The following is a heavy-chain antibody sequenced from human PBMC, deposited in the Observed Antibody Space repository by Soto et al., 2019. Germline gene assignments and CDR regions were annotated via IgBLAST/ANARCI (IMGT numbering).Heavy chain of an antibody. D-gene: IGHD5-12*01. Sequence: QVQLQESGPGLVKPSQTLSLTCTVSGGSISSGDYYWSWIRQPPGKGLEWIGYIYYSGSTYYNASLKSRVTISVDTSKNHFSLRLTSVTAADTAVYYCARRGGYDWDWYFDLWGRGTLVTVSS. CDR3: ARRGGYDWDWYFDL. CDR1: GGSISSGDYY. CDR2: IYYSGST. V-gene: IGHV4-30-4*01. J-gene: IGHJ2*01.